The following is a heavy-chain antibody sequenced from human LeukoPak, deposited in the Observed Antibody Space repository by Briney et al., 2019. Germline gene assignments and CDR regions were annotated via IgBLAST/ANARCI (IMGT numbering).Heavy chain of an antibody. CDR3: ASPERSSGYYYEY. V-gene: IGHV1-69*05. D-gene: IGHD3-22*01. J-gene: IGHJ4*02. Sequence: SVKVSCKASGGTFSSYAISRVRQAPGQGLEWMGGIIPIFGTANYAQKFQGRVTITTDESTSTAYMELSGLRSEDTAVYYCASPERSSGYYYEYWGQGTLVTVSS. CDR2: IIPIFGTA. CDR1: GGTFSSYA.